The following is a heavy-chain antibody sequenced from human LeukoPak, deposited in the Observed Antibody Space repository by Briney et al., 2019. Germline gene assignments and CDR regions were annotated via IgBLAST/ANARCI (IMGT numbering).Heavy chain of an antibody. CDR3: ARGTWEAAARPYSFDT. CDR1: GYSSTSFG. Sequence: ASVKVSCKAFGYSSTSFGINWVRQAPGQGLEWMGWISGYNGHTNYAQKFQGRVTMTTDTSTSTAYMELRSLRSDDTAVYYCARGTWEAAARPYSFDTWGQGTLVTVSS. V-gene: IGHV1-18*01. CDR2: ISGYNGHT. D-gene: IGHD1-26*01. J-gene: IGHJ4*02.